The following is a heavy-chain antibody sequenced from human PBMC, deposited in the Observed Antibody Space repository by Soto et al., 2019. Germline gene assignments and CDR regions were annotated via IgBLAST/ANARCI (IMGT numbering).Heavy chain of an antibody. Sequence: QLQLQESGPGLVKPSETLSLSCTVSGGSIGTSSNYWGWIRQPPGKGLEWIGSIHFSGSTYYNPPLRSRVTIAFATSKNQFPLQLSSVPAADTAVYSCARHGDYVAYWGQGTLVTVSS. D-gene: IGHD4-17*01. CDR1: GGSIGTSSNY. CDR2: IHFSGST. CDR3: ARHGDYVAY. J-gene: IGHJ4*02. V-gene: IGHV4-39*01.